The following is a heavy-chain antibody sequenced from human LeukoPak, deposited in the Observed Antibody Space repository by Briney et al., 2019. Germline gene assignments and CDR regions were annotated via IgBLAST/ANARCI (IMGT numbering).Heavy chain of an antibody. CDR1: GFTFSNYA. CDR2: ISSSGANT. D-gene: IGHD6-13*01. J-gene: IGHJ4*02. CDR3: AKREEAATGDDY. V-gene: IGHV3-23*01. Sequence: GGPLRLSCAASGFTFSNYAMSWVRQAPGKGLEWVSSISSSGANTDYADSVKGRFTISRDNSKNMLYLQVNSLRAEDTAVYYCAKREEAATGDDYWGRGTLITVSS.